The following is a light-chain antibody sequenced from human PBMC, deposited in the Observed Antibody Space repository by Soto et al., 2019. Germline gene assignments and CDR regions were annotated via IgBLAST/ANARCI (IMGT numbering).Light chain of an antibody. CDR2: LGS. Sequence: DIVRTQSPLSLPVTPGEPASISCRSSQSLLHSNGYNYLDWYLQKPGQSPQLLIYLGSNRASGVPDRFSGSGSGTDFTLRISRVEAEDVGFYSQLTFGGGTKVEIK. V-gene: IGKV2-28*01. CDR3: LT. J-gene: IGKJ4*01. CDR1: QSLLHSNGYNY.